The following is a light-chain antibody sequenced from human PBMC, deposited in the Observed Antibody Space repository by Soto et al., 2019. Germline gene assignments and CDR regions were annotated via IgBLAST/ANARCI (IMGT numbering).Light chain of an antibody. CDR2: GAS. CDR1: QSVSNKY. J-gene: IGKJ1*01. Sequence: EIVLTQSPGTLSLSPGERATLSCRANQSVSNKYVAWYQQRPGQAPRVLIYGASSRATGIPDRFSGSGSGTDFTLTISRLEPEDFAVYYCHQYGLSPRTFGQGTK. CDR3: HQYGLSPRT. V-gene: IGKV3-20*01.